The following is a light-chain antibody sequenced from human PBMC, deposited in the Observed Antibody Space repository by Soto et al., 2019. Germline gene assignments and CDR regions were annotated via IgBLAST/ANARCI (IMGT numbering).Light chain of an antibody. CDR3: QQYYSYPGIT. CDR1: QGISSY. V-gene: IGKV1-8*01. J-gene: IGKJ5*01. Sequence: AIRMTQSPSSLSASTGDRVTITCRASQGISSYLAWYQQKPGKAPKLLIYAASTLQSGVPSRFSGSGSGTDFTLTISCLQSEDFATYYCQQYYSYPGITFGQGTRLEI. CDR2: AAS.